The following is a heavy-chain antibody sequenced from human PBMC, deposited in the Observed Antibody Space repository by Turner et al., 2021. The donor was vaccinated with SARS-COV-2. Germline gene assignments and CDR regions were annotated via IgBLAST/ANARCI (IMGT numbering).Heavy chain of an antibody. CDR3: ARDLPSTPTVVTKY. D-gene: IGHD2-15*01. V-gene: IGHV1-18*01. CDR2: ISAYNGNT. J-gene: IGHJ4*02. Sequence: QVQLVQSGAEVKKPGASVKVSCKASGYTFTSYGISWVRQAPGQGLERMGWISAYNGNTNYTQKLQGRVTMTTDTSTSTAYMELRSLRSDDTAVYYCARDLPSTPTVVTKYWGQGTLVTVSS. CDR1: GYTFTSYG.